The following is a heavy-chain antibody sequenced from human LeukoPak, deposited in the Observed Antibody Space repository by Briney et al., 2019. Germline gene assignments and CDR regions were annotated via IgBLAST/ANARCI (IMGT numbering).Heavy chain of an antibody. V-gene: IGHV3-23*01. CDR1: GFTFNNFF. D-gene: IGHD2-15*01. CDR2: ISGSGGST. Sequence: GGSLRLSCAASGFTFNNFFITWVRQAPGKGLEWVSAISGSGGSTYYADSVKGRFTISRDNSKNTLYLQMNSPRAEDTAVYYCAKRYCSGGSCYSGESWFDPWGQGTLVTVSS. CDR3: AKRYCSGGSCYSGESWFDP. J-gene: IGHJ5*02.